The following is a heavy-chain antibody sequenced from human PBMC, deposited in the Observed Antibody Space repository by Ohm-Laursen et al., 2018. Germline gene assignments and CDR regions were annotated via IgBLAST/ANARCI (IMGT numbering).Heavy chain of an antibody. CDR3: ARGFDCSSTSCAGLDV. Sequence: SLRLSCAAPGFTFSDYYMSWLRQAPGKGLEWVSYISSSGVTIYYADSVKGRFTISRDNAKNSLYLQMNSLRAEDTALYYCARGFDCSSTSCAGLDVWGQGTTVTVSS. V-gene: IGHV3-11*01. CDR1: GFTFSDYY. D-gene: IGHD2-2*01. J-gene: IGHJ6*02. CDR2: ISSSGVTI.